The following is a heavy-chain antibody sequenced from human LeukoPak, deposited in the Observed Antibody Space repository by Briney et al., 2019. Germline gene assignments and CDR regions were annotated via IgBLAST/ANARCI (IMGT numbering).Heavy chain of an antibody. CDR1: GVSTTNGIYY. CDR2: VHNVGST. Sequence: SETLSLTCTVSGVSTTNGIYYWAWIRQPPGKGLEWIGSVHNVGSTYYNLSLRCRATMSIDTSKNQFSLRLNSVTAADTAVYYCARHAEYNSGWHFYLDHWGQGILVTVSS. CDR3: ARHAEYNSGWHFYLDH. J-gene: IGHJ4*02. D-gene: IGHD6-19*01. V-gene: IGHV4-39*01.